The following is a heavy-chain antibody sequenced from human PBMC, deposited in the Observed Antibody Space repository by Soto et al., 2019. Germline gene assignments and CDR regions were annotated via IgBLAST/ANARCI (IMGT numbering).Heavy chain of an antibody. V-gene: IGHV3-23*01. Sequence: GGSLRLSCAASGFTFSNYAMSWVRQAPGKGLEWVSAISGSGGSTYYADSVKGRFTISRDNSKNTLYLQMNSLRAEETAVYYCAKNDADYIGIVATIASDYDYMDVWSKGTTVTVSS. D-gene: IGHD5-12*01. CDR3: AKNDADYIGIVATIASDYDYMDV. J-gene: IGHJ6*03. CDR2: ISGSGGST. CDR1: GFTFSNYA.